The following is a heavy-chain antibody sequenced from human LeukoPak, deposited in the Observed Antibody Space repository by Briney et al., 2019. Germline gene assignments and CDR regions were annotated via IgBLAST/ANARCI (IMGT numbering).Heavy chain of an antibody. J-gene: IGHJ6*03. D-gene: IGHD3-16*01. CDR1: GFTFSSYW. CDR3: ARASLWDYYYMDV. V-gene: IGHV3-7*01. Sequence: GGSLRLSCAASGFTFSSYWMSWVRQAPGKGLEWVANIKQDGSEKYYVDSVKGRFTISRDNAKNSLYLQMNSLRAEDTAVYYCARASLWDYYYMDVWGKGTTVTVSS. CDR2: IKQDGSEK.